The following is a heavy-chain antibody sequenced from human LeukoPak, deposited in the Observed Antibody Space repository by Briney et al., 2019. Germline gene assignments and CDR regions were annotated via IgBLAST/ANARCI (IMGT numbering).Heavy chain of an antibody. CDR1: GFTFNDYY. V-gene: IGHV3-11*04. D-gene: IGHD3-3*01. CDR2: ISSSGSTM. Sequence: GSLRLSCEASGFTFNDYYMSWVRQAPGKGLEWLSYISSSGSTMYYADSVKGRFTISRDNAKNSLYLRMNSLRVEDTAVYYCARYTLISDYDFWSGYYNGPFDFWGQGTLVTVSS. J-gene: IGHJ4*02. CDR3: ARYTLISDYDFWSGYYNGPFDF.